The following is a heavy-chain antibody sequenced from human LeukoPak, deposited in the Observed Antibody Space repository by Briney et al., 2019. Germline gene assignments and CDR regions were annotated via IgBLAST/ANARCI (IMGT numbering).Heavy chain of an antibody. CDR2: ISAYNGNT. CDR3: ARGEYCSSTSCGMDV. CDR1: GYTFTSYS. Sequence: ASVKVSCKASGYTFTSYSISWVRQAPGQGLEWMGWISAYNGNTNYAQKLQGRVTMTTDTSTSTAYMELRSLRSDDTAVYYCARGEYCSSTSCGMDVWGKGTTVTVSS. D-gene: IGHD2-2*01. J-gene: IGHJ6*04. V-gene: IGHV1-18*01.